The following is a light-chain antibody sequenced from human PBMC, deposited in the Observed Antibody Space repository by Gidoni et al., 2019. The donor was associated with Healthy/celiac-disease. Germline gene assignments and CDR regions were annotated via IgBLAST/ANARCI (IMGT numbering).Light chain of an antibody. CDR1: QSSSSY. V-gene: IGKV1-39*01. CDR2: AAS. Sequence: MTQSPSSLSASVGDRVTITCRASQSSSSYLNWYQQKPGKAPKLLIYAASSLQSGVPSRFSGSGSGTDFTLTISSLQPEDFATYYCQQSYSTPLTFXGXTKVEIK. J-gene: IGKJ4*01. CDR3: QQSYSTPLT.